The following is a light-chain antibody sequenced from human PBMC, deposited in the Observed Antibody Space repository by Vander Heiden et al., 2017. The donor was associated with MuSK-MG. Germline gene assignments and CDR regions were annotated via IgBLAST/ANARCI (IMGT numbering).Light chain of an antibody. CDR2: GAS. V-gene: IGKV3-20*01. CDR1: QSVSSSY. CDR3: QQDGSSLRT. Sequence: EIVLTQSPGTLSLSPGERATLSCRASQSVSSSYLAWYQQKPGQAPRLLIYGASSRATGIPDRFSGSGSGTDFTLTIIRLEPEDFAVYYCQQDGSSLRTFGQGTKVEIK. J-gene: IGKJ1*01.